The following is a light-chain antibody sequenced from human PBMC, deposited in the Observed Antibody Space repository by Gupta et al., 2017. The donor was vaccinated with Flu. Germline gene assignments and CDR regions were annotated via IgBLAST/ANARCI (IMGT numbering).Light chain of an antibody. CDR3: HQRSNWPLT. J-gene: IGKJ4*01. CDR1: QSVSSS. Sequence: EIVLTQSPATLSLSPGERATLSCRASQSVSSSLAWFQQKPGQAPRLLIYDAFKRATGVPARFSGSGSGTDFTLTITSLEPEDFAVYYCHQRSNWPLTFGGGTKVEIK. CDR2: DAF. V-gene: IGKV3-11*01.